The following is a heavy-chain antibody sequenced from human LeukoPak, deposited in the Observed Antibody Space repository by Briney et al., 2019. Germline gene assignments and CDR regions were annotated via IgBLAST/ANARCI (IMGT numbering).Heavy chain of an antibody. J-gene: IGHJ4*02. CDR3: ATDLTSFGELLLHY. CDR1: GYTFTDYD. D-gene: IGHD3-16*01. CDR2: MNPKSGFT. Sequence: GASVKVSCKTSGYTFTDYDINWVRQATGQGLEWVGWMNPKSGFTGSAQRFQGRVTVTEDTSTDTAYMELNSLRSEDTAVYYCATDLTSFGELLLHYWGQGTLVTVSS. V-gene: IGHV1-8*01.